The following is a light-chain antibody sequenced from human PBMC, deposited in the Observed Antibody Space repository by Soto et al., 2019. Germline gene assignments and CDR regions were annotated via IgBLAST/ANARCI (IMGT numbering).Light chain of an antibody. CDR2: GVS. CDR3: QQSYSTPRT. CDR1: KSVGTY. V-gene: IGKV1-39*01. Sequence: DIQMTQSPSSLSASVGDSVTITCGASKSVGTYLNWYRQKPGKAPNLLIYGVSSLHSGVPSRLSGSGSETDLTITIGSLQTEDFATYYCQQSYSTPRTFGHGTKVDIK. J-gene: IGKJ1*01.